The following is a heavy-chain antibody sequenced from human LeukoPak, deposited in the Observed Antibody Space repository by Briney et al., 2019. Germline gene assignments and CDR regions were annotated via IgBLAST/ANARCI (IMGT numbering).Heavy chain of an antibody. D-gene: IGHD6-19*01. Sequence: GGSLRLSCAASGFTFSSYAMSWVRQAPGKGLEWVSAISGSGGSTYCADSVKGRFTISRDNSKNTLYLQMNSLRAEDTAVYYCARQTYSSGWYSDYWGQGTLVTVSS. CDR1: GFTFSSYA. V-gene: IGHV3-23*01. CDR3: ARQTYSSGWYSDY. CDR2: ISGSGGST. J-gene: IGHJ4*02.